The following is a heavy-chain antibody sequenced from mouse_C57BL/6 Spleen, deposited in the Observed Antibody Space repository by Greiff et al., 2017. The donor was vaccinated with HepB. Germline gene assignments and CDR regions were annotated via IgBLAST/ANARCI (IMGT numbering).Heavy chain of an antibody. CDR2: ISSGSSTI. CDR3: ARHGFFDY. Sequence: DVHLVESGGGLVKPGGSLKLSCAASGFTFSDYGMHWVRQAPEKGLEWVAYISSGSSTIYYADTVKGRFTISRDNAKNTLLLQMTSLRSEDTAMYYCARHGFFDYWGQGTTLTVSS. CDR1: GFTFSDYG. V-gene: IGHV5-17*01. J-gene: IGHJ2*01.